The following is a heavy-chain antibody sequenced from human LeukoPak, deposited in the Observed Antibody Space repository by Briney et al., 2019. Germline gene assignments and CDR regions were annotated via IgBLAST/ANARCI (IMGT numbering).Heavy chain of an antibody. J-gene: IGHJ4*02. Sequence: PVGSLRLSCAASGFTFSSYGMHWVRQAPGKGLEWVAFIRYDGSNKYYADSVKGRFTITRDNSKNTLYLQMNSLRAEDTAVYYCAKDHGGVFWSGPNYFDYWGQGTLVTVSS. CDR1: GFTFSSYG. CDR2: IRYDGSNK. D-gene: IGHD3-3*01. V-gene: IGHV3-30*02. CDR3: AKDHGGVFWSGPNYFDY.